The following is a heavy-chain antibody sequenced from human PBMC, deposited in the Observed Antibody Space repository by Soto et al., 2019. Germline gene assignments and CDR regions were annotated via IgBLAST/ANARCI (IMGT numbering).Heavy chain of an antibody. Sequence: SQTLSLTCVISGDSVSSNGACWNWIRQSPSRGLQWLGRIYYRSKWFHDYAASVESRMAINPDTSRNQFSLQLNYVTPEDTAVYYCARVHCSAGTCLDGLDFWGQGTTVTVLL. CDR1: GDSVSSNGAC. J-gene: IGHJ6*02. D-gene: IGHD2-15*01. CDR3: ARVHCSAGTCLDGLDF. CDR2: IYYRSKWFH. V-gene: IGHV6-1*01.